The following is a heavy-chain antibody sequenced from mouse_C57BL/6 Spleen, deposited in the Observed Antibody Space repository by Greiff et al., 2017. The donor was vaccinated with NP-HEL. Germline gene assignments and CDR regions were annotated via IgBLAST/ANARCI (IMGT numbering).Heavy chain of an antibody. CDR1: GYSITSGYY. V-gene: IGHV3-6*01. Sequence: EVQVVESGPGLVKPSQSLSLTCSVTGYSITSGYYWNWIRQFPGNKLEWMGYIRYDGGNNYNPSLKNRISITRDTSKNQFFLKLNSETTEDTATYYCATYLRAYFDYWGQGTTLTVSS. CDR3: ATYLRAYFDY. J-gene: IGHJ2*01. D-gene: IGHD3-3*01. CDR2: IRYDGGN.